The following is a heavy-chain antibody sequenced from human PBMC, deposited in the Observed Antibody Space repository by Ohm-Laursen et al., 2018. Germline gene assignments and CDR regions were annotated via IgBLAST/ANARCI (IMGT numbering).Heavy chain of an antibody. V-gene: IGHV3-23*01. CDR2: ISGSGGST. CDR3: AKGGRLPYDSSGYYGGSFDY. CDR1: GFTFSTYA. D-gene: IGHD3-22*01. J-gene: IGHJ4*02. Sequence: SLRLSCAASGFTFSTYAMSWVRQAPGKGLEWVSAISGSGGSTCYADSVKGRFTISRDNSKNTLYLQMNSLRAEDTAVYYCAKGGRLPYDSSGYYGGSFDYWGQGTLVTVSS.